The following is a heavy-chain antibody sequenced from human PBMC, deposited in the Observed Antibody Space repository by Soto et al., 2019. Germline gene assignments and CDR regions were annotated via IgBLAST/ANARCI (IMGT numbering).Heavy chain of an antibody. D-gene: IGHD5-12*01. Sequence: SETLSLTCTVSGGSISSYYWSWIRQPPGKGLEWIGYIYYSGSTYYNPSLKSRVTISVDTSKNQFSLKLSSVTAADTAVYYCARRYEATIGYYYYMDVWGKGTTVTVSS. V-gene: IGHV4-59*06. CDR3: ARRYEATIGYYYYMDV. J-gene: IGHJ6*03. CDR2: IYYSGST. CDR1: GGSISSYY.